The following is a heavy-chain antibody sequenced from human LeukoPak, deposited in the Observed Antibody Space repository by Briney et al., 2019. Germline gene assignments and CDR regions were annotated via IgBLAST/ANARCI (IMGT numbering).Heavy chain of an antibody. V-gene: IGHV3-15*01. Sequence: KTGGSLRLSCAASGFTFTNAWMTWVRQAPGKGLEWVGRIKSNTDGGTTDYAAPVKGRFTISRDDSKNTLNLQMNSLKTEDTAVYYCTTFYHYGSGSYLGYWGQGTLVTVSS. CDR1: GFTFTNAW. D-gene: IGHD3-10*01. J-gene: IGHJ4*02. CDR2: IKSNTDGGTT. CDR3: TTFYHYGSGSYLGY.